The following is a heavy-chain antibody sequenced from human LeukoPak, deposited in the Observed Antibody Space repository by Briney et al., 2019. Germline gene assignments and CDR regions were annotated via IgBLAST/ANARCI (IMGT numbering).Heavy chain of an antibody. CDR2: IRYDENNK. Sequence: GGSLRLSCAASGFTFSSYGMHWVRQAPGRGLEWVAFIRYDENNKYYADSVKGRFTISRDNSKNTLYLQMNSLRAEDTAVYYCAKPGKYCSSTSCCTHFDYWGQGTLVTVSS. V-gene: IGHV3-30*02. CDR1: GFTFSSYG. J-gene: IGHJ4*02. CDR3: AKPGKYCSSTSCCTHFDY. D-gene: IGHD2-2*02.